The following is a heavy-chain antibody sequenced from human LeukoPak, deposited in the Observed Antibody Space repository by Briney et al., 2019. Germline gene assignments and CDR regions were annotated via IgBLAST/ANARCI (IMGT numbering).Heavy chain of an antibody. J-gene: IGHJ6*03. V-gene: IGHV4-34*01. D-gene: IGHD5-18*01. Sequence: SETLSLTCAVYGGSFSGYYWSWIRQPPGKGLEWIGEINHSGSTNYNPSLKSRVTISVDTSKNQFSLKLSSVTAADTAVYYCARTDGYSYYYYMDVWGKGTTVTVSS. CDR2: INHSGST. CDR3: ARTDGYSYYYYMDV. CDR1: GGSFSGYY.